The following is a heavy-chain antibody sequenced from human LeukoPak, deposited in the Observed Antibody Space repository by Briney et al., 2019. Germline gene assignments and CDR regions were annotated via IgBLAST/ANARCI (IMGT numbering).Heavy chain of an antibody. J-gene: IGHJ4*02. CDR2: ISSGGSTI. D-gene: IGHD1-26*01. CDR1: GFTFSTYV. CDR3: ARDRYSGSYPLDY. Sequence: QAGGSLRLSCAASGFTFSTYVMNWVRQAPGKGLEWVSYISSGGSTIFYADSVKGRFTISRGNAKNSLYLQMNSLRAEDTAVYYCARDRYSGSYPLDYWGQGTLVTVSS. V-gene: IGHV3-48*03.